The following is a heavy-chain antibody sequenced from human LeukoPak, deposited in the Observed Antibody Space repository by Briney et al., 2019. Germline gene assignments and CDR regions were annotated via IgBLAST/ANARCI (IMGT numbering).Heavy chain of an antibody. J-gene: IGHJ4*02. CDR3: TTMAGIVGAKYFDY. CDR2: IKSKTDGGTT. D-gene: IGHD1-26*01. Sequence: GGSLRLSCAASGFTFSNAWMNWVRQAPGKGLEWVDRIKSKTDGGTTDYAAPVKGRFTLSRDDSKNTLFLQMNSLKIEDTAVYYCTTMAGIVGAKYFDYWGQGILVTVSS. CDR1: GFTFSNAW. V-gene: IGHV3-15*07.